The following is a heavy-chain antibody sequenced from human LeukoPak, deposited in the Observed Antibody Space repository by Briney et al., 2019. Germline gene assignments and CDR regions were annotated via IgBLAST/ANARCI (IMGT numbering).Heavy chain of an antibody. V-gene: IGHV4-4*02. CDR3: PRDRYYDILTGIFDY. Sequence: SSETLSLTCAVSGGSISSSNWWSWVRQPPGKGLEWIGEIYHSGSTNYNPSLKSRVTISVDKSKNQFSLKLSSVTAADTAVYYCPRDRYYDILTGIFDYWGQGTLVTVSS. J-gene: IGHJ4*02. CDR2: IYHSGST. CDR1: GGSISSSNW. D-gene: IGHD3-9*01.